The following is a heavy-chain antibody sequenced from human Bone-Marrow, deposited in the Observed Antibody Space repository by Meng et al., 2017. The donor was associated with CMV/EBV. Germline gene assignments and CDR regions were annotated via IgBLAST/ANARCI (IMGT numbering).Heavy chain of an antibody. V-gene: IGHV1-2*02. D-gene: IGHD1-1*01. CDR2: INPNSGGT. J-gene: IGHJ5*02. Sequence: ASAKVSCKASGYTFTSYYMHWVRQAPGQGLEWMGWINPNSGGTNYAQKFQGRVTMTRDTSISTDYMELSRLRSDDTAVYYCARAEAATGTYDTRGQGTLVTVSS. CDR1: GYTFTSYY. CDR3: ARAEAATGTYDT.